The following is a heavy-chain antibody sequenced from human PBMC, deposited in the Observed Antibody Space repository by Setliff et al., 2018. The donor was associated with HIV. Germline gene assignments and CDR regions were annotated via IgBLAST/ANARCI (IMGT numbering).Heavy chain of an antibody. D-gene: IGHD2-21*02. CDR3: ARHDGTYCGGDCYLLGYFDL. CDR2: IYHSGST. Sequence: PSETLSLTCAVSDYSISSGYYWGWIRQPPGKGLEWIGSIYHSGSTYYNPSLKSRVTISVDTSKNQFSLNLSSVTAADTAVYYCARHDGTYCGGDCYLLGYFDLWGRGTLVTDSS. CDR1: DYSISSGYY. J-gene: IGHJ2*01. V-gene: IGHV4-38-2*01.